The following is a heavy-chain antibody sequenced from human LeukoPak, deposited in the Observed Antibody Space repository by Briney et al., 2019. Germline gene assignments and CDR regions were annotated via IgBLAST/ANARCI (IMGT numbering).Heavy chain of an antibody. V-gene: IGHV4-38-2*02. CDR3: ARTRSPRYFDWLSHDAFDI. Sequence: SETLSLTCTVSGYSISSGFYWGWIRQPPGKGLEWIGSVYHSGSTNYNPSLKSRVTISVDTSKNQFSLKLSSVTAADTAVYYCARTRSPRYFDWLSHDAFDIWGQGTMVTVSS. CDR1: GYSISSGFY. D-gene: IGHD3-9*01. CDR2: VYHSGST. J-gene: IGHJ3*02.